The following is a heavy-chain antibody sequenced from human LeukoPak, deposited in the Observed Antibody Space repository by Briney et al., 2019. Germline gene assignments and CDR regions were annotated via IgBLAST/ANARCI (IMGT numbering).Heavy chain of an antibody. V-gene: IGHV4-59*02. CDR3: ARDWELGY. CDR2: IYYSGGT. D-gene: IGHD1-26*01. J-gene: IGHJ4*02. Sequence: SETLSLTCTVPGGSVSSYYWNWIRQPPGKGLERIGNIYYSGGTNYNPSLKTRVTISLDTSKNQFSLKLSSVTAAGTAVYYCARDWELGYWGPGTLVTVSS. CDR1: GGSVSSYY.